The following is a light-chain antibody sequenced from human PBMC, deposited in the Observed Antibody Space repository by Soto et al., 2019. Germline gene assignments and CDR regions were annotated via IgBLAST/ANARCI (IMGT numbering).Light chain of an antibody. J-gene: IGKJ2*01. CDR2: AAS. V-gene: IGKV1-8*01. CDR3: QQYYNYPYP. CDR1: QGISTY. Sequence: AIRMTQSPSSFSASTGDRVTITCRASQGISTYLAWYQQKPGKAPKLLIYAASTLQSGVPSRFSGSGSGTDFTLSISCLQSEDFATYYCQQYYNYPYPFGQGTKLEIK.